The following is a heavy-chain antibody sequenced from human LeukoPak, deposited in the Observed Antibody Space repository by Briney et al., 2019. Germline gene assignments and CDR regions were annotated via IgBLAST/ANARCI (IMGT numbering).Heavy chain of an antibody. J-gene: IGHJ4*02. CDR3: TRVGYIDEGIDY. V-gene: IGHV3-7*04. CDR2: IKQDGSKK. Sequence: GGSLRLSCVASGFPFSSYWMTWVRQAPGKGLEWVTNIKQDGSKKSYVDSVKGRFTISRDNAKNSLYLQMNSLRAEDTAIYYCTRVGYIDEGIDYWGQGTLVTVSS. CDR1: GFPFSSYW. D-gene: IGHD5-24*01.